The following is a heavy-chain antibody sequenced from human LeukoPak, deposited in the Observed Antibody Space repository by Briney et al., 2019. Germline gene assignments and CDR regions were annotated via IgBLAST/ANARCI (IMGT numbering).Heavy chain of an antibody. CDR3: ARDLHTYYYDSSGPPGGY. J-gene: IGHJ4*02. D-gene: IGHD3-22*01. Sequence: PGGSLRLSCAASGFTFSSYGMHWVRQAPGKGLEWVAVIWYDGSNKYYADSVKGRFIISRDNSKNTLYLQMNSLRAEDTAVYYCARDLHTYYYDSSGPPGGYWGQGTLVTVSS. V-gene: IGHV3-33*01. CDR2: IWYDGSNK. CDR1: GFTFSSYG.